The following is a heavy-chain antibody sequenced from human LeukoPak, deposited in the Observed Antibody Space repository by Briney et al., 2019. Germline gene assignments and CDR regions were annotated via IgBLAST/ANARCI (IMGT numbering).Heavy chain of an antibody. CDR2: ISAHKGET. D-gene: IGHD2-15*01. CDR3: ARADIIVVAGSTPVGSGFEY. Sequence: ASVKVSCKASGYTFTSYGISWLRQAPGQGLEWMGWISAHKGETEYAQKFQGRVTMTREISTSTAYMELQSLTSDDTAVYYCARADIIVVAGSTPVGSGFEYWGQGALITVS. J-gene: IGHJ4*02. V-gene: IGHV1-18*01. CDR1: GYTFTSYG.